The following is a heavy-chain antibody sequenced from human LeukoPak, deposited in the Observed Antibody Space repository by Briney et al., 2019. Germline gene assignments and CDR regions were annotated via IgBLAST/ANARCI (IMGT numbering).Heavy chain of an antibody. V-gene: IGHV4-39*07. CDR3: ARPRTGTPAWFDP. Sequence: SETLSLTCTVSGGSISSGSYYWGWIRQPPGKGLEWIGSIYYSGSTYYNPSLKSRVTISVDTSKNQFSLKLSSVTAADTAVYYCARPRTGTPAWFDPWGQGTLVTVSS. J-gene: IGHJ5*02. CDR2: IYYSGST. CDR1: GGSISSGSYY. D-gene: IGHD1-1*01.